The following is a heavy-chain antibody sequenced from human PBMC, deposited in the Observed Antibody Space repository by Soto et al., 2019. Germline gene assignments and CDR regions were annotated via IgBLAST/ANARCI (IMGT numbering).Heavy chain of an antibody. V-gene: IGHV1-69*13. CDR2: IIPIFGTA. J-gene: IGHJ5*02. D-gene: IGHD6-13*01. Sequence: GASVKVSCKASGGTFSSYAISWVRQAPGQGLEWMGGIIPIFGTANYAQKFQGRVKITADESTSTAYMELSSLRSEDTAVYYCARDRSPSSSWYYWFDPWGQGTLVTVSS. CDR3: ARDRSPSSSWYYWFDP. CDR1: GGTFSSYA.